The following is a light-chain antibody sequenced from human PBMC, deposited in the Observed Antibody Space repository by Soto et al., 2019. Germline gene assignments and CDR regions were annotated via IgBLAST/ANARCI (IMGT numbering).Light chain of an antibody. J-gene: IGKJ1*01. CDR1: QSISNW. CDR3: QQYNNYWT. Sequence: DIQMTQSPSTLSASVGDRVTITCRSSQSISNWLAWYQQKPGKAPKVLIFDASSLQSGVPSRFSGSGSGTEFTLTISSLQPDDFATYYCQQYNNYWTFGQGTKVDIK. V-gene: IGKV1-5*01. CDR2: DAS.